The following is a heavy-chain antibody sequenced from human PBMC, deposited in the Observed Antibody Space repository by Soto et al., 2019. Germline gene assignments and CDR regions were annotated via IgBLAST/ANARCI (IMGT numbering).Heavy chain of an antibody. J-gene: IGHJ3*02. CDR1: GFTFSSYA. V-gene: IGHV3-30-3*01. CDR3: ARDGSGSYLRAFDI. D-gene: IGHD1-26*01. Sequence: QVQLVESGGGVVQPGRSLRLSCAASGFTFSSYAMHWVRQAPGKGLEWVAVISYDGSNKYYADSVKGRFTISRDNSKNTLYLQMNSLSAADTAVYYCARDGSGSYLRAFDIWGQGTMVTVSS. CDR2: ISYDGSNK.